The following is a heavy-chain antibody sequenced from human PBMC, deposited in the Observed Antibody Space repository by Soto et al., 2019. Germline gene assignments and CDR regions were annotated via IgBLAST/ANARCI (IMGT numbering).Heavy chain of an antibody. J-gene: IGHJ4*02. Sequence: SETLSLTCTVSGGSISSTTYYWGWIRQPPGKGLEWIGSTSYSGTTYYNPSLKSRITISMDTSKNQFSLKLSSVTAADTAVYYCARQVRIFGVVIIPNYFDHWGQGTLVTVSS. CDR1: GGSISSTTYY. V-gene: IGHV4-39*01. D-gene: IGHD3-3*01. CDR2: TSYSGTT. CDR3: ARQVRIFGVVIIPNYFDH.